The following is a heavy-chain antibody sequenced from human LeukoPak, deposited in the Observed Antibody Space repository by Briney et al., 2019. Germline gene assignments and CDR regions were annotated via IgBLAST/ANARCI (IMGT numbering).Heavy chain of an antibody. D-gene: IGHD3-10*01. V-gene: IGHV3-30-3*01. CDR1: GFTFSGYA. CDR3: ARVGYYASGPFSYFDY. CDR2: ISYDGSNE. J-gene: IGHJ4*02. Sequence: GGSLRLSCAASGFTFSGYAMHWVRQAPGRGLEWVAVISYDGSNEYYADSVKGRFTISRDNSKNTLYLQMNSLSVEDTAVYYCARVGYYASGPFSYFDYWGQGTLVTVSS.